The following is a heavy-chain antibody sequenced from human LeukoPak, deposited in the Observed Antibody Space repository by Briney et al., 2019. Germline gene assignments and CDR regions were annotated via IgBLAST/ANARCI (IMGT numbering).Heavy chain of an antibody. CDR2: ISGSDDTP. J-gene: IGHJ4*02. CDR3: AKGWGVFDY. CDR1: GFTFISYA. Sequence: GGSLRLSCAASGFTFISYAMSWVRQAPGKGLEWVSAISGSDDTPYYADSVKGRFTISRDSSKNTLYLQMNSLRAEDTAVYYCAKGWGVFDYWGQGTLVTVSS. V-gene: IGHV3-23*01. D-gene: IGHD3-16*01.